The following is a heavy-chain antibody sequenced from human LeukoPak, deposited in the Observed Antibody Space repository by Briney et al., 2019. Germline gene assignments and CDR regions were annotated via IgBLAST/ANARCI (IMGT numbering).Heavy chain of an antibody. V-gene: IGHV3-53*01. J-gene: IGHJ4*02. D-gene: IGHD4-23*01. CDR2: IYRSGNT. Sequence: GGSLRLSCAASGLTVSDNYMTWVRQAPGKGLEWVSVIYRSGNTYYADAVKGRFTISRDNSKNTVYLQMNSLRAEDTAVYYCATFFYGGNAGGSVGYWGQGTLVIVSS. CDR1: GLTVSDNY. CDR3: ATFFYGGNAGGSVGY.